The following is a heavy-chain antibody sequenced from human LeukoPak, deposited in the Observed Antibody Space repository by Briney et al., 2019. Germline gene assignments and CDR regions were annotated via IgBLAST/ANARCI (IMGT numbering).Heavy chain of an antibody. J-gene: IGHJ4*02. CDR2: INHSGST. CDR3: ARTPVRCSSTSCDY. CDR1: GGSISSYY. V-gene: IGHV4-34*01. D-gene: IGHD2-2*01. Sequence: SETLSLTCTVSGGSISSYYWSWIRQPPGKGLEWIGEINHSGSTNYNPSLKSRVTISVDTSKNQFSLKLSSVTAADTAVYYCARTPVRCSSTSCDYWGQGTLVTVSS.